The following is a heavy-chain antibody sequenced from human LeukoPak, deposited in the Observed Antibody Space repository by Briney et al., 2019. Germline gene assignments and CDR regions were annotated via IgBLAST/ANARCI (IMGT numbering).Heavy chain of an antibody. J-gene: IGHJ4*02. CDR2: MSWNGDIT. D-gene: IGHD1-26*01. Sequence: SGGSLRLSCAASGFTFDDYTMHWVRQRLGKGLEWLSFMSWNGDITYYADSVRGRFTVSRDNSKNSLFLRMNSLTPDDTALYYCVKDLYRGTTIVTVFESWGQGALVSVSS. CDR3: VKDLYRGTTIVTVFES. V-gene: IGHV3-43*01. CDR1: GFTFDDYT.